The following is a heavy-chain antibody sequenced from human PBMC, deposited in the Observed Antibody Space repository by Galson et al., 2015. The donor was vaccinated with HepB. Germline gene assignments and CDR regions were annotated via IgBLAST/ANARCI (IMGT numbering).Heavy chain of an antibody. D-gene: IGHD3-22*01. CDR3: AKSSFYYDTSSAPLDY. V-gene: IGHV1-3*01. Sequence: SVKVSCKASGYTFTSYTMHWVRQAPGQTLEWMGWINGGNGYTRYSQKFQGRITIRRDTSASIGYMELSSLRSEDTAVIYCAKSSFYYDTSSAPLDYWGQGTLVTVSS. CDR1: GYTFTSYT. J-gene: IGHJ4*02. CDR2: INGGNGYT.